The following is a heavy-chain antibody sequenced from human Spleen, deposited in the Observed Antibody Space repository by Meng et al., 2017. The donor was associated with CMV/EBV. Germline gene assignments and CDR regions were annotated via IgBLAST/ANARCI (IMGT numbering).Heavy chain of an antibody. CDR3: AKDGLWFGEPLDC. J-gene: IGHJ4*02. CDR1: GFIFSSNW. V-gene: IGHV3-23*01. Sequence: GESLKISCETSGFIFSSNWMSWVRQAPGKGLEWVSGISDRGGSTYYADSVKGRFTISRDNSKKTLYLQMKSLRADDTAAYYCAKDGLWFGEPLDCWGQGTLVTVSS. D-gene: IGHD3-10*01. CDR2: ISDRGGST.